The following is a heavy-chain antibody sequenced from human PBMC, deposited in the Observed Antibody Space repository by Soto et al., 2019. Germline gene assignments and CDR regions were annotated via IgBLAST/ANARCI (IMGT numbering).Heavy chain of an antibody. CDR2: IYPGDSDT. CDR1: GYSFTSYW. D-gene: IGHD6-19*01. J-gene: IGHJ6*02. V-gene: IGHV5-51*01. Sequence: GESLKISCKGSGYSFTSYWIGWVRQMPGKGLEWMGIIYPGDSDTRYSPSFQGQVTISADKSISTAYLQWSSLKASDTAMYYCARFSTPGSIAVAGHHNYYYYGMDVWGQGTTVTVSS. CDR3: ARFSTPGSIAVAGHHNYYYYGMDV.